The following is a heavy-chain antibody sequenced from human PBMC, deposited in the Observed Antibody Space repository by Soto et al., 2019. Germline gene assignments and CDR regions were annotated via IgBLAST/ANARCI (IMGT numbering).Heavy chain of an antibody. Sequence: PSETLSLTCTVSGGSIRSGGYYLSWPRQHPGKGLEWIGYIYYSGSTYYNPSLKSRVTISVDTSKNQFSLKLSSVTAADTAVYYCARALIRDYYDIPGVGPWGQGTLVTVSS. J-gene: IGHJ5*02. CDR1: GGSIRSGGYY. V-gene: IGHV4-31*03. CDR2: IYYSGST. CDR3: ARALIRDYYDIPGVGP. D-gene: IGHD3-22*01.